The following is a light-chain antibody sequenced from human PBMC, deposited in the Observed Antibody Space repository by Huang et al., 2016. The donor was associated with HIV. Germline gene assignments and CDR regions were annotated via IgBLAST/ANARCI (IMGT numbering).Light chain of an antibody. CDR2: GEF. V-gene: IGKV3-20*01. CDR3: HQYGTSGHT. Sequence: EIVLTQSPGTLSLSPGERATLSCRASQSVSNYYLAWYQQMPGQAPRLLIYGEFSRAIGIPDRFSGSGSGRHFTLIISRLEPEDFAVYYCHQYGTSGHTFGQGTKLEIK. CDR1: QSVSNYY. J-gene: IGKJ2*01.